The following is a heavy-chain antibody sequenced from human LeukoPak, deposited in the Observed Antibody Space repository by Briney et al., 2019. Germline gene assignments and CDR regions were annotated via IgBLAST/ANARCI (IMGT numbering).Heavy chain of an antibody. CDR2: IFYSGTT. V-gene: IGHV4-39*01. CDR3: ARPIDSYGPIDY. CDR1: GDSIGRSTYY. J-gene: IGHJ4*02. D-gene: IGHD5-18*01. Sequence: SETLSLTCTVSGDSIGRSTYYWGWIRQPPGKGLGWIGSIFYSGTTYYNPSLKSRVTISVDTSKNQFSLKLSTVTAADTAVYYCARPIDSYGPIDYWGQGTLVTVSS.